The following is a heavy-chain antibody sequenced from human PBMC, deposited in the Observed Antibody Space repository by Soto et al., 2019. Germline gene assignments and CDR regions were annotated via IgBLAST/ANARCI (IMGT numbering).Heavy chain of an antibody. Sequence: QITLKESGPTLVKPTQTLTLTCTFSGFSLSTSGVGVGWIRQPPGKALEWLALIYWNDDKHYSPSLKSRLTIANDTSQDRVVLTMTNMDPVDTATYYSAHRSFANDAFDVWGPGTMVTVSS. J-gene: IGHJ3*01. CDR2: IYWNDDK. CDR1: GFSLSTSGVG. V-gene: IGHV2-5*01. D-gene: IGHD3-3*01. CDR3: AHRSFANDAFDV.